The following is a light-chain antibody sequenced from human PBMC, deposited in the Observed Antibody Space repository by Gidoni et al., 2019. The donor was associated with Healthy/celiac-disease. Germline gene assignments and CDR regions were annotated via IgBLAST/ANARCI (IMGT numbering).Light chain of an antibody. J-gene: IGKJ5*01. CDR3: QQYGSSPIT. CDR2: DAS. Sequence: IVLTHSPATLSLSPGEIATLSCGASQSVSSSYLSWYQQKPGLAPRLLIYDASSRATGIPDRFSGSGSGTDFTLTISRLEPEDFVVYYCQQYGSSPITFGQGTRLEIK. V-gene: IGKV3D-20*01. CDR1: QSVSSSY.